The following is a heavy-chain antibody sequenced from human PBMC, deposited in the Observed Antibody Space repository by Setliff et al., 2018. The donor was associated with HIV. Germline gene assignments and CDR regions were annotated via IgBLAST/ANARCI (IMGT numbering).Heavy chain of an antibody. D-gene: IGHD5-12*01. CDR1: GGSFSGYY. V-gene: IGHV4-34*01. Sequence: SETLSLTCAVYGGSFSGYYWSWIRQPPGKGLEWIGEINHSGSTRYNPSLKSRVTISVDTSKNPFSLKLSSVSAADTAVYYCARLTRDGYNYCLDYWGQGTRVTVSS. CDR2: INHSGST. CDR3: ARLTRDGYNYCLDY. J-gene: IGHJ4*02.